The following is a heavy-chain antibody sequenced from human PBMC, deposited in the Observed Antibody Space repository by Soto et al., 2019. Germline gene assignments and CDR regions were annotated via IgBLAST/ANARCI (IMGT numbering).Heavy chain of an antibody. D-gene: IGHD6-13*01. J-gene: IGHJ3*02. CDR3: ARVSRYSSSWYDRDAFDI. Sequence: GASVKVSCKASGYTFASYYMHWVRQAPGQGLEWMGIINPSGGSTSYAQKFQGRVTMTRDTSTSTVYMELSSLRSEDTAVYYCARVSRYSSSWYDRDAFDIWGQGTMVTVSS. CDR1: GYTFASYY. V-gene: IGHV1-46*01. CDR2: INPSGGST.